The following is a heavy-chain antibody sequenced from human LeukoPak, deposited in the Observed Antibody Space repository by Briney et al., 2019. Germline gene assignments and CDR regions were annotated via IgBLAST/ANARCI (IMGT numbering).Heavy chain of an antibody. D-gene: IGHD6-13*01. J-gene: IGHJ6*02. V-gene: IGHV1-18*01. Sequence: ASVKVSCKASGYTFTSYGISWVRQAPGQGLEWMGWISAYNGNTNYAQKLQGRVTMTTDTSTSTAYMELRSLRSDDTAVYYCARVTSSGWYKYYYYGMDVWGQGTTVTVSS. CDR3: ARVTSSGWYKYYYYGMDV. CDR1: GYTFTSYG. CDR2: ISAYNGNT.